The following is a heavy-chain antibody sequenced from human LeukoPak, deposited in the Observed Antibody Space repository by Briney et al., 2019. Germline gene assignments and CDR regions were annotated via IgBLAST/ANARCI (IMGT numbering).Heavy chain of an antibody. Sequence: ASVKVSCKASGYTFTGHYVHWVRQAPGQGLEWMGWIIPNSGGTTYAQNFQGRVTMTRDTSISTAYMELSGLTSDDTAVYYCARSLVVPTAVTNWLDPWGPGTLVTVSS. CDR3: ARSLVVPTAVTNWLDP. CDR2: IIPNSGGT. J-gene: IGHJ5*02. D-gene: IGHD6-13*01. V-gene: IGHV1-2*02. CDR1: GYTFTGHY.